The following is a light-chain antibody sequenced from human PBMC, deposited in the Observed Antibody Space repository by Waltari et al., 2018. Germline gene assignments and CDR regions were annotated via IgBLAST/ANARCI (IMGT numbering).Light chain of an antibody. CDR3: QVWDSRYNRAI. CDR1: DIGSQR. V-gene: IGLV3-21*02. CDR2: DDD. J-gene: IGLJ2*01. Sequence: YELTQPPSVSVAPGATATITCEGDDIGSQRVQWYKKKPGQAPVRAIYDDDYRHSGIPERVSGSNPGDTATMTSSRVEAGDEADYYCQVWDSRYNRAIFGGGTKVTVV.